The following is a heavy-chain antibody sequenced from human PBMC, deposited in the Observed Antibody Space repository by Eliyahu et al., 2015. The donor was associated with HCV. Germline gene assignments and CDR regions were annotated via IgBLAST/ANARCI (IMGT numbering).Heavy chain of an antibody. Sequence: EVHLVESGGGXVQPGGSXRXXXAAXXXSFNDHHMDWLRQAXGKGLEWVGRSANRAGNYIXLYAASVQGRFSISRDDSGHSLSLQMTSLRSEDTAMYYCVRGYHGFDSWGQGTLVNVSA. CDR1: XXSFNDHH. CDR3: VRGYHGFDS. D-gene: IGHD2-2*01. CDR2: SANRAGNYIX. J-gene: IGHJ5*01. V-gene: IGHV3-72*01.